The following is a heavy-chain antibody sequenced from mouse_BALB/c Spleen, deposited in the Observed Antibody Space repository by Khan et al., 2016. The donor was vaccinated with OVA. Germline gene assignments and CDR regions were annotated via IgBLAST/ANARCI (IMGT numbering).Heavy chain of an antibody. J-gene: IGHJ2*01. CDR3: ARRGLRRDFDY. V-gene: IGHV1-7*01. Sequence: QVQLQQSGAELAKPGASVKMSCKASGYTFINYWILWIKQRPGQGLEWIGYINPSTGYTEYNQNFKDKATLTADKSSSTAYMQLSSLTSEDSTVYYCARRGLRRDFDYWGHGTTLTVSS. CDR2: INPSTGYT. D-gene: IGHD1-2*01. CDR1: GYTFINYW.